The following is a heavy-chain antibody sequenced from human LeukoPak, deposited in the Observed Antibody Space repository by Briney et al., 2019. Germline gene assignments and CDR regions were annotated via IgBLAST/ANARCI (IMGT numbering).Heavy chain of an antibody. J-gene: IGHJ1*01. CDR3: ARAYGDYVAEYFQH. D-gene: IGHD4-17*01. V-gene: IGHV4-30-4*01. CDR2: IYYSGST. CDR1: GDSISSGAYY. Sequence: SQTLSLTCTVSGDSISSGAYYWSWIRQPPGKGLEWIGYIYYSGSTYYNPSLKSRVTISVDTSKNQFSLKLSSVTAADTAVYYCARAYGDYVAEYFQHWGQGTLVTVSS.